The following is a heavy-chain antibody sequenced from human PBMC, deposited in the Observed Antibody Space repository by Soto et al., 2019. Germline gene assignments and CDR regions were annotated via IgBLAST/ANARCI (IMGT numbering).Heavy chain of an antibody. CDR1: GLTFGNYA. D-gene: IGHD2-21*02. CDR2: ISGDSGRT. Sequence: EVQLLESGGGLVQPGGSVRLSCAASGLTFGNYAMSWVRQAPGKGLEWVSAISGDSGRTYYADSVKGRFTISRDNSKNTLYLQMNTLRAEDTAVYYCAVTPNCGRDCSAASYWYFDIWGRGTLFTVSS. V-gene: IGHV3-23*01. J-gene: IGHJ2*01. CDR3: AVTPNCGRDCSAASYWYFDI.